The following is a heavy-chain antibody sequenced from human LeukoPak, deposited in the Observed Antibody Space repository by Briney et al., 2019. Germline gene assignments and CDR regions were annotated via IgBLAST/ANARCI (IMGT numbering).Heavy chain of an antibody. CDR1: GGSISSSTYY. D-gene: IGHD1-26*01. CDR3: ARDLKATSPDTFDI. V-gene: IGHV4-61*02. Sequence: SETLSLTCIISGGSISSSTYYWSWIRQPAGKGLEWIGRIYTSGSTNYNPSLKSRVTISVDTSKNQFSLKLSSVTAADTAMYYCARDLKATSPDTFDIWGQGTMVTVSS. J-gene: IGHJ3*02. CDR2: IYTSGST.